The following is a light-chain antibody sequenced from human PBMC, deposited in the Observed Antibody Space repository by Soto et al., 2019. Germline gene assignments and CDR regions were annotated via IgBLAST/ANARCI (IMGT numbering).Light chain of an antibody. J-gene: IGLJ2*01. CDR2: DNN. Sequence: QSVLTQPPSVSAAPGQKVTISCSGSSSNIGNNYVSWYQQPPGTAPKLLIYDNNKRPSGIPDRFSGSKSGTSATLGITGLQTGDEADYYCGTWDSSLDAVVSGGGTKLPVL. V-gene: IGLV1-51*01. CDR3: GTWDSSLDAVV. CDR1: SSNIGNNY.